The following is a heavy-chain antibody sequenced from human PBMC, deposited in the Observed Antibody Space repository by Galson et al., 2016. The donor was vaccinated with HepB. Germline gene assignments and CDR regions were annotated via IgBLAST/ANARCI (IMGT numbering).Heavy chain of an antibody. CDR1: GGAFSGYS. Sequence: SETLSLTCVVYGGAFSGYSWTWIRQPPGKGLEWIGEINHSGDTNYNPSLKSRVNMSVDTSKKQISLKLTSVNAADTAVYYCARGFPFGPRRSGFRVWGQGTLVTVSS. D-gene: IGHD3-3*01. V-gene: IGHV4-34*01. J-gene: IGHJ4*02. CDR3: ARGFPFGPRRSGFRV. CDR2: INHSGDT.